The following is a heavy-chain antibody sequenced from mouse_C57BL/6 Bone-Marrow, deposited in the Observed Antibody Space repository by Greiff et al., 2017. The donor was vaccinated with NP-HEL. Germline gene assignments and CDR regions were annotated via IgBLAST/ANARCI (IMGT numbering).Heavy chain of an antibody. Sequence: ESGPGLVKPSQSLSLTCSVTGYSITSGYYWNWIRQFPGNKLEWMCYISYDGSNNYNPSLKNRISITRDTSKNQFFLKLNSVTTEDTATYDCARVGFPFAYWGQGTVVTVSA. CDR1: GYSITSGYY. D-gene: IGHD4-1*01. CDR3: ARVGFPFAY. CDR2: ISYDGSN. J-gene: IGHJ3*01. V-gene: IGHV3-6*01.